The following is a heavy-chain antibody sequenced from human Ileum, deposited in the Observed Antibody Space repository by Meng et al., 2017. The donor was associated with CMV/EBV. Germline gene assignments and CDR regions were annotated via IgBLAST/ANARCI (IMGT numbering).Heavy chain of an antibody. CDR3: ARGVAGGPFDY. J-gene: IGHJ4*02. Sequence: VEPTQCGEGMLKPWETLSLTCSVYGGSLRCYYWRWIRQPPGKGLEWIGEINHSGSNNYNPSLKSRVTISVDTSKNQFSLKLSSVTAADTAVYYCARGVAGGPFDYWGQGTLVTVSS. CDR2: INHSGSN. CDR1: GGSLRCYY. V-gene: IGHV4-34*01. D-gene: IGHD2-15*01.